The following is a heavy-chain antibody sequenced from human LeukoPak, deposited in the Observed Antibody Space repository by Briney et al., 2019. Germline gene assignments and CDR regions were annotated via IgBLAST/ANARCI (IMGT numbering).Heavy chain of an antibody. J-gene: IGHJ4*02. D-gene: IGHD2-2*01. Sequence: GESLKISCKGSGYSFTSYWIGWVRQMPGKGLEWMGIIYPGDSDTRYSPSFQSQVTISADKSISTAYLQWSSLKASDTAMYYCARRYCSSTSCYYFDYWGQGTLVTVSS. CDR2: IYPGDSDT. CDR1: GYSFTSYW. CDR3: ARRYCSSTSCYYFDY. V-gene: IGHV5-51*01.